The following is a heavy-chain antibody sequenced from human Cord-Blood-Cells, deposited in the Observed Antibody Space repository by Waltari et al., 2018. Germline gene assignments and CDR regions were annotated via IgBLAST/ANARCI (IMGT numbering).Heavy chain of an antibody. Sequence: QVQLQESGPGLVKPSETLSLTCTVSGYSISSGYYWGWIRQPPGKGLEWIGSSYHSGSTYYTQSLKSRVTISVDTSKNQFSLKLSSVTAADTAVYYCARERDGYCSSTSCNWFDPWGQGTLVTVSS. CDR2: SYHSGST. V-gene: IGHV4-38-2*02. CDR3: ARERDGYCSSTSCNWFDP. D-gene: IGHD2-2*03. J-gene: IGHJ5*02. CDR1: GYSISSGYY.